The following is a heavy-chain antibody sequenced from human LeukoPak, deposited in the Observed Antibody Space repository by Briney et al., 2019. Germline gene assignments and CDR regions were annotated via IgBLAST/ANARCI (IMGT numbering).Heavy chain of an antibody. CDR1: GFTFSSYA. J-gene: IGHJ5*02. CDR2: ISGSGGST. V-gene: IGHV3-23*01. CDR3: AKRGWDPT. Sequence: PGGSLRLSCAASGFTFSSYAMTWVRQAPGKGLKWVSSISGSGGSTYYADSVTGRFTISRDNSKNTLYLQMNSLRAEDTAVYYCAKRGWDPTWGQGILVTVSS. D-gene: IGHD1-26*01.